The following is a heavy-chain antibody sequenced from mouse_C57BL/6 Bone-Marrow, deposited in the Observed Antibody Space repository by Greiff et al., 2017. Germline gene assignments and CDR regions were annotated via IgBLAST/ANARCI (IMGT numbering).Heavy chain of an antibody. V-gene: IGHV5-6*02. Sequence: EVMLVESGGDLVKPGGSLKLSCAASGFTFSSYGMSWVRQTPDKRLEWVATISSGGSYTYYPDSVKGRFTISRDNAKNTLYLQMSSLKSEDTAMYYCASKLRYFIDVWGTGTTVTVSS. CDR2: ISSGGSYT. CDR3: ASKLRYFIDV. D-gene: IGHD1-1*01. CDR1: GFTFSSYG. J-gene: IGHJ1*03.